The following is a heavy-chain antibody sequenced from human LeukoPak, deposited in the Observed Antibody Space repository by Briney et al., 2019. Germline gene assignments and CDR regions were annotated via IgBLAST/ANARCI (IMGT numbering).Heavy chain of an antibody. Sequence: GGSLRLSCAASGFTFSSYGMHWVRQAPGKGLERVAIISYDGSNKYYADSVKGRFTISRDNSKNTLYLQMNSLRAEDTAVYYCARDPYDSSGYYPRTYNWFDPWGQGTLVTVSS. D-gene: IGHD3-22*01. CDR1: GFTFSSYG. CDR3: ARDPYDSSGYYPRTYNWFDP. CDR2: ISYDGSNK. V-gene: IGHV3-30*03. J-gene: IGHJ5*02.